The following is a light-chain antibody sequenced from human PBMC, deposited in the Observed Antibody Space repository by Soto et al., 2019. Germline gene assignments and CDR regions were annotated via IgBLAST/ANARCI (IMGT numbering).Light chain of an antibody. CDR2: DAS. J-gene: IGKJ3*01. CDR1: ERVSSSY. CDR3: QQYNNWPPFT. V-gene: IGKV3D-20*01. Sequence: IVLTQSPATMSLSPGERATLSCGASERVSSSYVAWYQMKAGLAPRLLIHDASTRASGIPDRFRGSKSGTDFTLTIRGLEPEDAALYYCQQYNNWPPFTFGPGTKVDIK.